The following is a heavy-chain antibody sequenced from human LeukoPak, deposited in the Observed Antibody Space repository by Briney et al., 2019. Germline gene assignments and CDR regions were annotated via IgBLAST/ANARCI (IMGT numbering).Heavy chain of an antibody. Sequence: PSETLSLTCTVSGGSISSSSYYWGWIRQPPGKGLEWIGSIHYTGTTSFSPSLKSRVTISVDTSKNQFSLKLSSVTAADTAVYYCARTGGTFYFYYYMDVWGKGTTVTVSS. CDR1: GGSISSSSYY. V-gene: IGHV4-39*07. J-gene: IGHJ6*03. CDR3: ARTGGTFYFYYYMDV. CDR2: IHYTGTT.